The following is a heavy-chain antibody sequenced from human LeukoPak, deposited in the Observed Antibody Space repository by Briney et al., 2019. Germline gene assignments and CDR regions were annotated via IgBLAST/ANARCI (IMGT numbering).Heavy chain of an antibody. J-gene: IGHJ4*02. Sequence: SGRSLRLSCAASGFTFSSYTMHWVRQAPGKGLEWVSSISSSSSYIYYADSMKGRFTISRDNAKNSLYLQMNSLRAEDTAVYYCAREVATQAIQYYFDYWGQGTLVTVSS. D-gene: IGHD2-15*01. CDR1: GFTFSSYT. CDR3: AREVATQAIQYYFDY. CDR2: ISSSSSYI. V-gene: IGHV3-21*01.